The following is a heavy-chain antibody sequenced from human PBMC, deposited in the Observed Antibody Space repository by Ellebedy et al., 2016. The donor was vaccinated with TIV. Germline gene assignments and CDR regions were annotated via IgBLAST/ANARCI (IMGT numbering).Heavy chain of an antibody. CDR2: VHPGNGDT. D-gene: IGHD6-19*01. CDR1: GYNFTTYS. J-gene: IGHJ4*02. Sequence: AASVKVSCKASGYNFTTYSLNWLRQAPGQRLEWMGWVHPGNGDTRYSQKFQDRITFTRDTSASPAYMELSSLRSEDTAVYYCARDPRNGWAPIDHWGQGTLVTVSS. V-gene: IGHV1-3*01. CDR3: ARDPRNGWAPIDH.